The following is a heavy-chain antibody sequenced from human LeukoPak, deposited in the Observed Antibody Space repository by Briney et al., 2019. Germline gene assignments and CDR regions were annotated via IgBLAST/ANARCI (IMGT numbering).Heavy chain of an antibody. CDR3: AKMDSGIVATGSPYFDY. CDR1: GFTFSNYA. Sequence: GGSLRLSCAASGFTFSNYAMSWVRQAPGKGLEWVSSLSGSGGSTYHADSVKGRFTISRDNSKNTLYLQMNSLRAEDTAVYYCAKMDSGIVATGSPYFDYWGQGTLVTVSS. J-gene: IGHJ4*02. CDR2: LSGSGGST. D-gene: IGHD6-13*01. V-gene: IGHV3-23*01.